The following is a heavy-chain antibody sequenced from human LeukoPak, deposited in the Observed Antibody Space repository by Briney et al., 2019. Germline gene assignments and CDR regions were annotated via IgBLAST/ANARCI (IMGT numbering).Heavy chain of an antibody. D-gene: IGHD3-10*01. CDR1: GGTFSSYA. CDR3: ARNRRVVRGVIIVENYYYYMDV. CDR2: IIPIFGTV. Sequence: SVKVSCKASGGTFSSYAITWVRQAPGQGLEWMGGIIPIFGTVNYAQKFQGRVTITADESTSTVYMELSSLRSEDTAVYYCARNRRVVRGVIIVENYYYYMDVWGKGTTVTISS. V-gene: IGHV1-69*13. J-gene: IGHJ6*03.